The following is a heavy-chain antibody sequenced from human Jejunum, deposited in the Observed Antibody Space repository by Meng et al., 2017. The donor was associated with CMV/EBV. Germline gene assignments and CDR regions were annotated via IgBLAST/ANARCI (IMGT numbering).Heavy chain of an antibody. CDR3: AREGLVGDLRYFDL. Sequence: QVQLVQSGAEVKKPGASVKVSFKASGYTFTSSGISWVRQAPGQGVEWMGRINPNSGGANYAQKFQGRVTMTRDTSISTAYMEMSRLRSDDTAVYYCAREGLVGDLRYFDLWGRGTLVTVSS. CDR1: GYTFTSSG. J-gene: IGHJ2*01. D-gene: IGHD3-16*01. CDR2: INPNSGGA. V-gene: IGHV1-2*06.